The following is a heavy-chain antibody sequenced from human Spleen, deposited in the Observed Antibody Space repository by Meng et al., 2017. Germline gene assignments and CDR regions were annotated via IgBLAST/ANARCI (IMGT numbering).Heavy chain of an antibody. CDR2: IYSGGTT. J-gene: IGHJ4*02. V-gene: IGHV3-66*01. Sequence: EVLLFESGGGLFHPWGSLRLSCVDSGLTVYSNSVSWIRQAPGKGLECVSIIYSGGTTSYADSVKGRFTIYRDNSNNTLYLQMDSLRAEDTAVYYCARSLDYWGQGTLVTVSS. CDR3: ARSLDY. CDR1: GLTVYSNS.